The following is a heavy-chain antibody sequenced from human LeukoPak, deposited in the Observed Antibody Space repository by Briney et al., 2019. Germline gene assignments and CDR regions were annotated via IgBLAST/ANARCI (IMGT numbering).Heavy chain of an antibody. CDR2: VYSGGSI. Sequence: GGSLRLSCAASGFTVSSNYMTWVRQAPGKGLEWVSVVYSGGSINYADSVKGRFTISRDNSKNTLFLQMNSLTAEDTAVYYCARDSIGGRGAFDIWGQGTMVTVSS. J-gene: IGHJ3*02. V-gene: IGHV3-66*01. CDR3: ARDSIGGRGAFDI. CDR1: GFTVSSNY. D-gene: IGHD2/OR15-2a*01.